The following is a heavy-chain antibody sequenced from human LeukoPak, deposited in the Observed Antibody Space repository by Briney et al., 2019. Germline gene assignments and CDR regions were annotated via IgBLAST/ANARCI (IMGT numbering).Heavy chain of an antibody. V-gene: IGHV4-61*01. D-gene: IGHD5-18*01. CDR3: AREDTAMGIDY. J-gene: IGHJ4*02. Sequence: SETLSLTCTVSGGSVSSGSYYRSWIRQPPEKGLEWIGYIYYSGSTNYNPSLKSRVTISVDTSKNQFSLKLSSVTAADTAVYYCAREDTAMGIDYWGQGTLVTVSS. CDR1: GGSVSSGSYY. CDR2: IYYSGST.